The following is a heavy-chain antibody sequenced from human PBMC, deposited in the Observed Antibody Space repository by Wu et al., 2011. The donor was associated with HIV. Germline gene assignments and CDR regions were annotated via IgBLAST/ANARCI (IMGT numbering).Heavy chain of an antibody. V-gene: IGHV1-24*01. Sequence: QVQLVQSGARVKKPGASVKVSCKVFGSSLSEFTMHWVRQAPGKGLEWMGGNNPEQGETFYVQKFQGRLTLTDDSSTDTAYMTLSGLTSEDTAVYYCATPNRVTSWPTLYYYGLDIWGQGTRSSSP. CDR2: NNPEQGET. J-gene: IGHJ6*02. CDR3: ATPNRVTSWPTLYYYGLDI. CDR1: GSSLSEFT. D-gene: IGHD2-21*02.